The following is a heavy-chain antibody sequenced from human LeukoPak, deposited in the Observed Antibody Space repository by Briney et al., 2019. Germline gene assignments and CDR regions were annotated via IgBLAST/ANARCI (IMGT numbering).Heavy chain of an antibody. V-gene: IGHV3-7*03. CDR1: GFPFSDYW. Sequence: GGSLRLSCAASGFPFSDYWMDWVRQAPGKGMEWVANINQDGSEQYYAASVKGRFTISRDNAKNSLYLQMNSLRAEDTAVYYCAKDIVATIMDYWGQGTLVTVSS. D-gene: IGHD5-12*01. CDR2: INQDGSEQ. CDR3: AKDIVATIMDY. J-gene: IGHJ4*02.